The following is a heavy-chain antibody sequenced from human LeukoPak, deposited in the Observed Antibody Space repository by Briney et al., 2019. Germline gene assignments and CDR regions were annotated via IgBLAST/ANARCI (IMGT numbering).Heavy chain of an antibody. J-gene: IGHJ6*02. Sequence: PGGSLRLSCAASGFTFSSYAMHWVRQAPGKGLEWVAAISYDGSNKYYADSVKGRFTISRDNSKNTLYLQMNSLRAEDTAVYYCAREEASIAAAGVYYYGMDVWGQGTTVTVSS. CDR2: ISYDGSNK. CDR1: GFTFSSYA. CDR3: AREEASIAAAGVYYYGMDV. D-gene: IGHD6-13*01. V-gene: IGHV3-30-3*01.